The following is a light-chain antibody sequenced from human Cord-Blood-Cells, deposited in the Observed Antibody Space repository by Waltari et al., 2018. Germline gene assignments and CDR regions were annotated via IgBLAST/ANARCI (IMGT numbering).Light chain of an antibody. CDR3: QQYNNWPPLT. J-gene: IGKJ4*01. CDR1: QSVSSN. Sequence: EIVMTQSPATLSVSPGARATLSCRASQSVSSNLAWYQQTPGQAPRLLIYGAFTRSTGIPAMFSGSGSGTEVTLNISSLHSEDLAVYYCQQYNNWPPLTFGGGTKVKIK. CDR2: GAF. V-gene: IGKV3-15*01.